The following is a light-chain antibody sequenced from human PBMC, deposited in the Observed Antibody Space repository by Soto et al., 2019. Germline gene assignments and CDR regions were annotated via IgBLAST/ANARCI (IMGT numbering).Light chain of an antibody. CDR3: QQANTFPLT. V-gene: IGKV1-12*01. CDR2: AAS. CDR1: QGISSW. Sequence: ITMSKSPSSLRASVGDSGSSTCRASQGISSWLAWYQQKPGKAPKLLIYAASSLQSGVPSRFSGSGSGTHFTLTISSLQPEDFATYYCQQANTFPLTFGQGTRLAI. J-gene: IGKJ5*01.